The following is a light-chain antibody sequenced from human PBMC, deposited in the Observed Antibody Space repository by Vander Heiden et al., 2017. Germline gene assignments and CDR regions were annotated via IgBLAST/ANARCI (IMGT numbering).Light chain of an antibody. V-gene: IGLV3-1*01. J-gene: IGLJ2*01. CDR3: QAGDTSTAVV. Sequence: SYELTQPPSVSVSPGQPAYITCSGDELGHKFASWYQQKPGQSPVLVIYQDTKRSSGIPERFSGSNSGNTATLTITGTQDVDEADYYCQAGDTSTAVVFGGGTKLTVL. CDR2: QDT. CDR1: ELGHKF.